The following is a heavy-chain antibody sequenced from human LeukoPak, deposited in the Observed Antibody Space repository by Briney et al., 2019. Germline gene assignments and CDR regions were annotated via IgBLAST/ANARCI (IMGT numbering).Heavy chain of an antibody. Sequence: PGRSLRLSCAASGFTFDDYAMHWVRQAPGKGLEWVSGISWNSGSIGYADSVKGRFTISRDNAKNSLYLQMNSLRAEDTALYYCAKDARRAVTYYFDYWGQGTLVTVSS. CDR2: ISWNSGSI. J-gene: IGHJ4*02. CDR1: GFTFDDYA. V-gene: IGHV3-9*01. CDR3: AKDARRAVTYYFDY. D-gene: IGHD3-3*01.